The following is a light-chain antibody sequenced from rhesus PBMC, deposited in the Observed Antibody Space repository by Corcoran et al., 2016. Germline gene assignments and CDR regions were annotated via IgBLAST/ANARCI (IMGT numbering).Light chain of an antibody. CDR2: YTS. CDR3: QQYNNSPWT. Sequence: DIQMTQSPSSLSASVGDRVTITCRASQGIHNYLSWYQQKPGKAPKPLIYYTSNLETGVPSRFSGSRSGTDYTLTISSLQAADIGTYYCQQYNNSPWTFGQGTKVEIK. CDR1: QGIHNY. J-gene: IGKJ1*01. V-gene: IGKV1-66*01.